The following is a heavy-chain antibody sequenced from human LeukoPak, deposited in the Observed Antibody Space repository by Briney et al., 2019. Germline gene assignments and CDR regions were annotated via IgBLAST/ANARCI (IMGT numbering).Heavy chain of an antibody. D-gene: IGHD4-17*01. J-gene: IGHJ6*02. V-gene: IGHV4-31*03. CDR2: ISYIGST. CDR3: ARSYGDYEYYYGMDV. Sequence: PSQTLSLTCTVSGGSISSGGYYWSWIRQHPGKGLEWIGHISYIGSTYYTPSLKSRVTMSLDTSKNQFSLKLSSVTAADTSVYYCARSYGDYEYYYGMDVWGQGTTVTVSS. CDR1: GGSISSGGYY.